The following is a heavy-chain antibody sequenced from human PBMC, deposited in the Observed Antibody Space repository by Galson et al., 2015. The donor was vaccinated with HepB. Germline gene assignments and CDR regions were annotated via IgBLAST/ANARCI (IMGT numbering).Heavy chain of an antibody. Sequence: SETLSLTCTVSSASVSSRSYYWNWIRQPPGKGLEWLGFIYFSGNTNYNPSLKSRVTISIDTSRNQFSLKLSSVTAADTAVYYCARAVVPAPAPFDYWGQGTLVTVSS. CDR1: SASVSSRSYY. CDR3: ARAVVPAPAPFDY. D-gene: IGHD2-2*01. V-gene: IGHV4-61*01. J-gene: IGHJ4*02. CDR2: IYFSGNT.